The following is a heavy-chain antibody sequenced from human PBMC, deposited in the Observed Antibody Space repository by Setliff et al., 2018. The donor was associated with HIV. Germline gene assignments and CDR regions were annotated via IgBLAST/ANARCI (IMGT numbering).Heavy chain of an antibody. J-gene: IGHJ4*02. CDR2: IRYDGSNE. D-gene: IGHD5-12*01. CDR1: GFNFNDYG. V-gene: IGHV3-30*02. CDR3: AQDHFSGYDSRYFFDY. Sequence: GGSLRLSCAASGFNFNDYGMHWIRQAPGKGLEWVAFIRYDGSNEHYADSVKGRFTISRDNSKNTLALQMTSLRVEDTAAYYCAQDHFSGYDSRYFFDYWGQGALVTVSS.